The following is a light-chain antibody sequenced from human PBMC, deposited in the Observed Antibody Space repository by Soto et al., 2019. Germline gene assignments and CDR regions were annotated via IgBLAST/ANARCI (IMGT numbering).Light chain of an antibody. V-gene: IGLV2-8*01. CDR1: SSDVGAYNY. CDR2: EVN. J-gene: IGLJ3*02. Sequence: QSALTQPPSASGSPGQSVTISCTGTSSDVGAYNYVSWYQQYPGKAPKLMIYEVNKRPSGVPDRFSGSKSGNTASLTVSGLQAEDEADYYCSSYAGSNKVFGGGTKVTVL. CDR3: SSYAGSNKV.